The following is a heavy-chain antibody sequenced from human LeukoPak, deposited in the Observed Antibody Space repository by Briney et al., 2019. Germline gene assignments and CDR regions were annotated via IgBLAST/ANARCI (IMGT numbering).Heavy chain of an antibody. V-gene: IGHV3-21*01. J-gene: IGHJ6*02. CDR2: IRSSSSYI. CDR1: GFTFSSYS. CDR3: ARDRRAFEGYGMDV. D-gene: IGHD2/OR15-2a*01. Sequence: PGGSLRLSCAASGFTFSSYSMNWVRQAPGKGLEWVSSIRSSSSYIYYADSVKGRFTISRDNAKNSLYLQMNSLRAEDTAVYYCARDRRAFEGYGMDVWGQGTTVTVSS.